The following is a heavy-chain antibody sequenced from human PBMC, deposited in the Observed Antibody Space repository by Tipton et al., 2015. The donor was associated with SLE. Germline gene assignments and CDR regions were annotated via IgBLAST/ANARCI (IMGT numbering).Heavy chain of an antibody. J-gene: IGHJ4*02. CDR2: ISSSSSYT. CDR1: GFTFSDYY. D-gene: IGHD6-19*01. Sequence: SLRLSCAASGFTFSDYYMSWIRQAPGKGLEWVSYISSSSSYTNYADSVKGRFTISRDNSKNTLYLQMNSLRAEDTAVYYCARRRDSSGSDYWGQGTLVTVSS. V-gene: IGHV3-11*06. CDR3: ARRRDSSGSDY.